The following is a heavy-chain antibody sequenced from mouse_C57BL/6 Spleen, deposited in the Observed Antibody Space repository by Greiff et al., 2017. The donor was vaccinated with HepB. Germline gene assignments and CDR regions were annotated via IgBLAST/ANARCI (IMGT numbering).Heavy chain of an antibody. CDR3: ASDYYGSRGY. D-gene: IGHD1-1*01. J-gene: IGHJ2*01. Sequence: ESGPGLVKPSQSLSLTCSVPGYSITSGYYWNWIRQFPGNKLEWMGYISYDGSNNYNPSLKNRISITRDTSKNQFFLKLNSVTTEDTATYYCASDYYGSRGYWGQGTTLTVSS. V-gene: IGHV3-6*01. CDR1: GYSITSGYY. CDR2: ISYDGSN.